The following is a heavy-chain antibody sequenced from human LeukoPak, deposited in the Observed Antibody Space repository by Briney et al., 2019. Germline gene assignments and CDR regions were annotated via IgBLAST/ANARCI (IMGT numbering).Heavy chain of an antibody. V-gene: IGHV3-7*01. CDR2: IKQDGSEK. CDR1: GFTFSSYW. J-gene: IGHJ4*02. Sequence: GGSLRLSCAASGFTFSSYWMSWVRQAPGKGLEWVANIKQDGSEKYYVDSVKGRFTISRDNAKNSLYLQMNSLRAEDTAVYYCARSTMVRGVIISPYFDYWGQGTLVTVSS. D-gene: IGHD3-10*01. CDR3: ARSTMVRGVIISPYFDY.